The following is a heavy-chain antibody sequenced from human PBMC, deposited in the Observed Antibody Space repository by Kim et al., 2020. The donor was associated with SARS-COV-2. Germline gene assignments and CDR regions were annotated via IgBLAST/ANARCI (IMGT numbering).Heavy chain of an antibody. J-gene: IGHJ1*01. CDR2: ITRDGGAT. D-gene: IGHD4-4*01. V-gene: IGHV3-23*01. CDR1: GFTPTTYA. CDR3: ATSYNNCASN. Sequence: GGSLRLSCAASGFTPTTYAMMWVRQPPGKGLEWISSITRDGGATFYTDSVKGRFTISRDNSKSTLYLQMHNPRAEDTALYYCATSYNNCASNWGQGTLVTVSS.